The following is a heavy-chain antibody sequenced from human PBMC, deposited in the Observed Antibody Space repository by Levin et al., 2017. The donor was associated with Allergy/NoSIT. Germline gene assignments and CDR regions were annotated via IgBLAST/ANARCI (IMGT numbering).Heavy chain of an antibody. CDR2: ISSSSSYI. D-gene: IGHD3-22*01. CDR1: GFTFSSYS. J-gene: IGHJ5*02. CDR3: ARVPLGDRIDP. Sequence: GGSLRLSCAASGFTFSSYSMNWVRQAPGKGLEWVSSISSSSSYIYYADSVKGRFTISRDNAKNSLYLQMNSLRAEDTAVYYCARVPLGDRIDPWGQGTLVTVSS. V-gene: IGHV3-21*01.